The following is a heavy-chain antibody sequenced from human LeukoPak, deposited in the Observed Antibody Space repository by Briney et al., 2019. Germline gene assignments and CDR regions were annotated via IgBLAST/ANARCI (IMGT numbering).Heavy chain of an antibody. J-gene: IGHJ5*02. Sequence: SVKVSCKASGDTFSNYAISWVRQAPGQGLEWMGSIIPMFGTPNNAQKFQDRVTITADKSTNTACMELSSLRSEDTAVYYCARVAAPGNRFWFDPWGQGTLVTVSS. V-gene: IGHV1-69*06. CDR1: GDTFSNYA. CDR2: IIPMFGTP. D-gene: IGHD6-13*01. CDR3: ARVAAPGNRFWFDP.